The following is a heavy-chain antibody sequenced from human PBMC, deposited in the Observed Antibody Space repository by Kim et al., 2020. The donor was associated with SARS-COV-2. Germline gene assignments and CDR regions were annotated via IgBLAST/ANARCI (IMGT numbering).Heavy chain of an antibody. V-gene: IGHV3-33*05. CDR2: ISYDGSNK. Sequence: GGSLRLSCAASGFTFSNYGMHWVRQAPGKGLEWVAVISYDGSNKYYADSVKGRFTISRDNSKNTLYLQMNSLRAEDTAVYYCARDRLLWFGEFFIGMDVWGQGTTVTVSS. D-gene: IGHD3-10*01. J-gene: IGHJ6*02. CDR3: ARDRLLWFGEFFIGMDV. CDR1: GFTFSNYG.